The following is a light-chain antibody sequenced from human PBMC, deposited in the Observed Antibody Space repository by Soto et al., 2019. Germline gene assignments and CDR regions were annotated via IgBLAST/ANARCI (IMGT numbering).Light chain of an antibody. J-gene: IGKJ1*01. CDR2: GAS. V-gene: IGKV3-20*01. CDR3: QQYDASPVT. CDR1: QSVTSNY. Sequence: EIVLTQSPGTLSLSPGERATLSCGASQSVTSNYLAWYQQKPGQAPRLLIFGASIRVTGIPDRFIGSGSGTDFTLTISRLEPEDFAVYYCQQYDASPVTFGQGTKVDIK.